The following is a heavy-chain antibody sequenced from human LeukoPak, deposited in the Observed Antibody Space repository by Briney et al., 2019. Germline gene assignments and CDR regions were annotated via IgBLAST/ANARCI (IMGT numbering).Heavy chain of an antibody. V-gene: IGHV4-59*01. J-gene: IGHJ4*02. CDR2: IHYSGST. D-gene: IGHD3-10*01. Sequence: SETLSLTFTFTGCFISRYYWGWIGQPACKGLEWIGYIHYSGSTSYNPSLKSRVTISVDTSKNQFSLKLSSVTAADTAVYYCARAMVREEFDYWGQGTLVTVSS. CDR3: ARAMVREEFDY. CDR1: GCFISRYY.